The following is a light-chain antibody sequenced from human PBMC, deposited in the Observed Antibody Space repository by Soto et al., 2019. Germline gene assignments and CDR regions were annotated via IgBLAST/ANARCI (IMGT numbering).Light chain of an antibody. CDR1: QDISNY. V-gene: IGKV1-33*01. CDR2: DAS. Sequence: DIQMTQSPSSLSASVGDRVTITCQASQDISNYLTWYQQKPGKAPKLLIYDASNLETGSPSRFSGSGSGTDFNFTISSLQPEDIATYDCQQYDNLPFTFGPGTKVDIK. CDR3: QQYDNLPFT. J-gene: IGKJ3*01.